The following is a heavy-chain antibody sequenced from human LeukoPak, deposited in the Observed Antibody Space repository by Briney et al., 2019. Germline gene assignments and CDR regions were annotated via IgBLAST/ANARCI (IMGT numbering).Heavy chain of an antibody. CDR1: GGSISSYY. J-gene: IGHJ6*02. Sequence: PSETLSLTCTVSGGSISSYYWSWIRQPPGKGLEGIGYIYYSGSTNYNPSLKSRVTISVDTSQNQFSLKLSSVTAADTAVYYCARAPVLNYYYGMDVWGQGTTVTVSS. V-gene: IGHV4-59*01. CDR2: IYYSGST. D-gene: IGHD2-15*01. CDR3: ARAPVLNYYYGMDV.